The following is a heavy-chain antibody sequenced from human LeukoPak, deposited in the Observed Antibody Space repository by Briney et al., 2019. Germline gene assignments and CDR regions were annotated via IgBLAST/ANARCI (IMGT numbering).Heavy chain of an antibody. Sequence: PSETLSLTRTVFGSSINSVYSWGWIRQPPGKGLEWIGSIYHNGNTYYNSSLKSRVTISVHTSENQFSLKLSSVTAADTAVYYCASYKTYYDSSGNPFDYWGQGTLVTVSS. J-gene: IGHJ4*02. CDR1: GSSINSVYS. D-gene: IGHD3-22*01. V-gene: IGHV4-38-2*02. CDR2: IYHNGNT. CDR3: ASYKTYYDSSGNPFDY.